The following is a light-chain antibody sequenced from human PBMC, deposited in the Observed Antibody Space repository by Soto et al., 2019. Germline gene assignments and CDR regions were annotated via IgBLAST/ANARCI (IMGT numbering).Light chain of an antibody. V-gene: IGKV1-39*01. J-gene: IGKJ3*01. CDR3: QQSYSTPYT. CDR2: AAS. Sequence: DIQMTQSPSSLSASVGDRITITCRASQSINSYLNWYQQKPGKAPKVLIYAASSLQSGVPSRFSGSGSGTDFTLTISSLQPEDFATYYCQQSYSTPYTFGPGTKVDIQ. CDR1: QSINSY.